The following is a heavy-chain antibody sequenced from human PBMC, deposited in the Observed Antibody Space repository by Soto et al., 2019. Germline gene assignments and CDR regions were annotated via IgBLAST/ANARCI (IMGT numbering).Heavy chain of an antibody. J-gene: IGHJ3*01. D-gene: IGHD1-7*01. V-gene: IGHV3-74*01. CDR1: EFTFRSYW. CDR2: ISGDGSST. CDR3: ARSLPGTYGAFDL. Sequence: PGGSLRLSCAASEFTFRSYWMHWVRQSPGKGLVWVSRISGDGSSTNYADSVKGRFTISRDNAKNTVYLQIDSLRAVDTAVYYCARSLPGTYGAFDLWGQGXMVTV.